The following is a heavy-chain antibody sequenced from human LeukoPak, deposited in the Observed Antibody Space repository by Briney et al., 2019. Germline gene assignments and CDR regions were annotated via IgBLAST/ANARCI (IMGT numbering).Heavy chain of an antibody. J-gene: IGHJ4*02. CDR2: TSYDGSSK. Sequence: GGSLRHTSGVSGFSFRCHAVHQLRQAPGKGLECVAFTSYDGSSKYYADSVKGRFTISRANSKNKLYLEINRLRTEDTAMYYCARVRGSYYDWWGQGTLVTVSS. V-gene: IGHV3-30-3*01. CDR1: GFSFRCHA. D-gene: IGHD1-26*01. CDR3: ARVRGSYYDW.